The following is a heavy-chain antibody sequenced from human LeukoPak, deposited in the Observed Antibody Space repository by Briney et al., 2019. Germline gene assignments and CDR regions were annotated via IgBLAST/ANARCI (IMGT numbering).Heavy chain of an antibody. CDR1: GGTFSSYA. D-gene: IGHD3-16*01. J-gene: IGHJ4*02. Sequence: SVKVSCKASGGTFSSYAISWVRQAPGQGLEWMGGIIPIFGTANYAQKFQGRVTITADESTSTAYMELSSLRSEDTAVYYCTSHARLGGLFDYWGQGTLVTVSS. CDR2: IIPIFGTA. CDR3: TSHARLGGLFDY. V-gene: IGHV1-69*13.